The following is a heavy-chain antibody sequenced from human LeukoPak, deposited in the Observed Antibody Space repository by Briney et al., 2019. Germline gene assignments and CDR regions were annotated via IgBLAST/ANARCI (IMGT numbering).Heavy chain of an antibody. CDR3: AREVAAGSYRGFDY. CDR1: GRSISTHNW. CDR2: IYHNGDV. V-gene: IGHV4-4*02. D-gene: IGHD6-19*01. J-gene: IGHJ4*01. Sequence: SETMSLTCAVSGRSISTHNWWHWIRQSPGKGLEWITEIYHNGDVHYNPSLKSRVTMSVDTSKNQFSLKVNSVTAADTATYFCAREVAAGSYRGFDYWGQGTLVTVSS.